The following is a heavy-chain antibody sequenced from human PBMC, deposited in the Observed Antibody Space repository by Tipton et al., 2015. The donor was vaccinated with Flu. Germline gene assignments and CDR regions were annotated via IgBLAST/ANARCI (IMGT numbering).Heavy chain of an antibody. CDR3: ARLSYYDVDLKNFYFEY. J-gene: IGHJ4*02. D-gene: IGHD3-10*02. CDR2: IYYSGNT. Sequence: TLSLTCSVSGGSISGYSWSWIRQPPGKGLEWIGSIYYSGNTYCNPSLKSRVAISLDTSTKQFSLKMSSVTAADTAVYYCARLSYYDVDLKNFYFEYWGQGTLVTVAS. CDR1: GGSISGYS. V-gene: IGHV4-59*05.